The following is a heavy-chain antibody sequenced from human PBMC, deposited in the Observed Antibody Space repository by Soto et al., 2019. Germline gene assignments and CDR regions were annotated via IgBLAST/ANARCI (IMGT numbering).Heavy chain of an antibody. CDR1: GGSISSGGHY. Sequence: PSETLSLTCTVSGGSISSGGHYWSWIRQFPGKGLEWIGYIHDTGSTYYNPSLKSRVSISLDRSENHFSLRLTSVTAADTAVYYCAAIVLREAAQFDCWGQGKLVTVSS. D-gene: IGHD2-8*01. V-gene: IGHV4-31*03. CDR3: AAIVLREAAQFDC. J-gene: IGHJ4*02. CDR2: IHDTGST.